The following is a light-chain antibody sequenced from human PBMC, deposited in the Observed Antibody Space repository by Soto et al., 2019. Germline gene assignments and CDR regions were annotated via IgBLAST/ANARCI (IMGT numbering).Light chain of an antibody. V-gene: IGKV3-15*01. J-gene: IGKJ1*01. CDR2: GAS. CDR3: QQYNNWPWT. CDR1: QSISDT. Sequence: EIVMTQSPATLSVSPGERSTLSGRASQSISDTLAWYQQKPGQAPRLLIHGASTGATGFPARFSGSGSGTDFTLTISSLQSEDFAVYYCQQYNNWPWTFGQGTKVDI.